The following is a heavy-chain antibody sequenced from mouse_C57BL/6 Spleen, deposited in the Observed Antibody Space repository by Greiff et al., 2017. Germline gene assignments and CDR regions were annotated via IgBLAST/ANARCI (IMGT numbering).Heavy chain of an antibody. J-gene: IGHJ4*01. CDR1: GFSFNTYA. V-gene: IGHV10-1*01. CDR3: VRQSWGKGEDYAMDY. D-gene: IGHD1-3*01. Sequence: EVQGVESGGGLVQPKGSLKLSCAASGFSFNTYAMNWVRQAPGKGLEWVARIRCKSNNYATYYADSVKDRFTISRDDSESMLYLQMNNLKTEDTAMYYGVRQSWGKGEDYAMDYWGQGTSVTVSS. CDR2: IRCKSNNYAT.